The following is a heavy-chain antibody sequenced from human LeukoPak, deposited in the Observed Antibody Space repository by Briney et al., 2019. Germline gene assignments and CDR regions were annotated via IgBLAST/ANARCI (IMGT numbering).Heavy chain of an antibody. CDR1: GYTFTSYD. D-gene: IGHD2-2*01. CDR3: ATVVPAALYYYYGMDV. CDR2: MNPNSGNT. J-gene: IGHJ6*02. V-gene: IGHV1-8*01. Sequence: ASVKVSCKASGYTFTSYDINWARQATGQGLEWMGWMNPNSGNTGYAQKFQGRVTMTRNTSISTAYMELSSLRSEDTAVYYCATVVPAALYYYYGMDVWGQGTTVTVSS.